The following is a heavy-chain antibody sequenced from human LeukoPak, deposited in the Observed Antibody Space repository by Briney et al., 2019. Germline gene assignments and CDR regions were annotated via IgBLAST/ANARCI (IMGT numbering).Heavy chain of an antibody. CDR3: ARGGIAVAALGY. CDR1: GYTFTSYD. Sequence: ASVKVSCKASGYTFTSYDINWVRQATGQGLEWMGWMNPNSGNIGYAQKFQGRVTITRNTSISTAYMELSSLRSEDTAVYYCARGGIAVAALGYWGQGTLVTVSS. CDR2: MNPNSGNI. V-gene: IGHV1-8*03. D-gene: IGHD6-19*01. J-gene: IGHJ4*02.